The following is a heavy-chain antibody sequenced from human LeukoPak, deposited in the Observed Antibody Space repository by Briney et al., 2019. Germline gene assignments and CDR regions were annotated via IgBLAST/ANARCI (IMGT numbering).Heavy chain of an antibody. D-gene: IGHD2-2*01. Sequence: GGSLRLSCAASGFTFSHYYMSWIRQAPGKGLEWVSYISSSGSTIYYADSVKGRFTISRDNSKNTLYLQMNSLSAEDTAVYFCAKDRNIGPATYYFDYWGQGALVTVSS. J-gene: IGHJ4*02. V-gene: IGHV3-11*04. CDR3: AKDRNIGPATYYFDY. CDR1: GFTFSHYY. CDR2: ISSSGSTI.